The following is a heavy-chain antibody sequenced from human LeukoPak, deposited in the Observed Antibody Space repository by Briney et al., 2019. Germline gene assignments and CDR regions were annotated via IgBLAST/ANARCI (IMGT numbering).Heavy chain of an antibody. J-gene: IGHJ4*02. CDR1: GFTVSTNN. V-gene: IGHV3-66*01. D-gene: IGHD2-15*01. CDR2: IYSGGST. Sequence: GGSLRLSCAASGFTVSTNNMYWVRQALGKGLEWVSVIYSGGSTYYADSVKGRLTISRDDSKNTLYLQMNSLRGEDTAVYYCARATGGPRRGIDYWGQGTLVTVSS. CDR3: ARATGGPRRGIDY.